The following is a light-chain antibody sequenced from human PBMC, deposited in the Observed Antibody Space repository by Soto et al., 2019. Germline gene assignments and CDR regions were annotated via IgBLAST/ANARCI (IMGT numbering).Light chain of an antibody. CDR2: AAS. CDR3: QQANSFPYT. J-gene: IGKJ2*01. V-gene: IGKV1-12*01. Sequence: DIQMTQSPCSVSASVGDRVTITCRASHDISSWVAWYQQKPGKAPNVLIYAASRLQSGVPSRFSGSGSGTDFTLTISSLQPEDFATYYCQQANSFPYTFGQGIKLEIK. CDR1: HDISSW.